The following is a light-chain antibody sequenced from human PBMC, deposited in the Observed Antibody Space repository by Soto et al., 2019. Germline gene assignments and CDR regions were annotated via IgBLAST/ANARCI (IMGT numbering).Light chain of an antibody. V-gene: IGKV1-39*01. CDR3: QQYYSYPQT. CDR1: QSISSY. J-gene: IGKJ5*01. CDR2: AAS. Sequence: DIQMTQSPSSLSASVGDRVTMTCRASQSISSYLNWYQQKPGKAPKLLIYAASSLQSGVPSRFSGSGSGTDFTLTISSLQPEDFATYYCQQYYSYPQTFGQGTRLEIK.